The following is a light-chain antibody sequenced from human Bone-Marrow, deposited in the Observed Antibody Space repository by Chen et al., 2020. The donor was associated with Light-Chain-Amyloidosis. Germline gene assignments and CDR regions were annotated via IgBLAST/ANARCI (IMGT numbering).Light chain of an antibody. J-gene: IGLJ3*02. Sequence: YVLTQPSSVSVAPGQTATIACGGNNIGTTSVHWYQQKPGQAPLLVVYGDSDRSSGIPERLSGSNSGNAATLTISRVGAGDEADYYWQVWDSSSDRPVFGGGTKLTVL. CDR3: QVWDSSSDRPV. V-gene: IGLV3-21*02. CDR2: GDS. CDR1: NIGTTS.